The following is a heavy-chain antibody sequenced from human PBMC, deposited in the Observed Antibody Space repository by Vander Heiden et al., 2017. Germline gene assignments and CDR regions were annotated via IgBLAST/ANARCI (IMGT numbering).Heavy chain of an antibody. V-gene: IGHV1-46*01. J-gene: IGHJ6*02. CDR2: INPSGGST. CDR3: ARAVASGVPHDPCDYYYYGMDV. Sequence: QVQLVQSGAEVKKPGASVKVSCKASGYTFTSYYMHWVRQAPGQGLGWMVIINPSGGSTSYAQKFQGRVTRTRDTSTSTVYMELSSLRSEDTAVYYCARAVASGVPHDPCDYYYYGMDVWGQGTTVTVSS. D-gene: IGHD2-15*01. CDR1: GYTFTSYY.